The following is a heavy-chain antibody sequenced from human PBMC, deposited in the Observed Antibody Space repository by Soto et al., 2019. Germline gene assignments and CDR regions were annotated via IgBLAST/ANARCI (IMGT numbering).Heavy chain of an antibody. Sequence: GGSLRLPCAASGFTFSNYGMHWVRQAPGKGLEWVAVISDDGVSKYYADSVQGRFTISRDNSESVVLLQMNSLRPDDTALYFCARAYDFGSGIFYTLDYWGQGTQVTVS. J-gene: IGHJ4*02. V-gene: IGHV3-30*03. D-gene: IGHD3-10*01. CDR1: GFTFSNYG. CDR3: ARAYDFGSGIFYTLDY. CDR2: ISDDGVSK.